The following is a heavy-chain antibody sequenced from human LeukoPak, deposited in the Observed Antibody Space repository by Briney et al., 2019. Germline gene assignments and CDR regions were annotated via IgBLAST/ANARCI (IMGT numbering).Heavy chain of an antibody. Sequence: PGGSLRLSCAASGFTFSTYGMHWVRQAPGKGLEWVAFIRYDGSNKYYADSVKGRFTISRDNSKNTLYLQMNSLRAEDTAVYYCAEVGIQANPQRAFDYWGQGTLVTVSS. CDR2: IRYDGSNK. D-gene: IGHD6-25*01. V-gene: IGHV3-30*02. J-gene: IGHJ4*02. CDR3: AEVGIQANPQRAFDY. CDR1: GFTFSTYG.